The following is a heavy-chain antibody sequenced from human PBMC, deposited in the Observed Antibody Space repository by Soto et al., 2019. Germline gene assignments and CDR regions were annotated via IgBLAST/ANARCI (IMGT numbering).Heavy chain of an antibody. V-gene: IGHV4-34*01. CDR1: GGSFSGYY. CDR2: INHSGST. Sequence: QVQLQQWGAGLLKPSETLSLTCAVYGGSFSGYYWSWIRQPPGKGLEWIGEINHSGSTNYNPSLKSRVTISVDTSKNQFSLKLCSVIAAYTAVYYCARGRTRWPSLDYWGQGTLVTVSS. CDR3: ARGRTRWPSLDY. J-gene: IGHJ4*02.